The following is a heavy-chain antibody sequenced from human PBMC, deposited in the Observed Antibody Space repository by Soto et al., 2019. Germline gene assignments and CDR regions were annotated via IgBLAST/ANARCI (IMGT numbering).Heavy chain of an antibody. CDR2: INPKSGGT. J-gene: IGHJ6*02. Sequence: ASVKVSCKASGYSFTDYHIHWVRQAPGQGLEWLGRINPKSGGTSTAQKFQGWVTMTTDTSISTASMELTRLTSDDTAIYYCARGDSTDCANGVCSFFYNHDMDVWGQGTTVTVSS. V-gene: IGHV1-2*04. D-gene: IGHD2-8*01. CDR1: GYSFTDYH. CDR3: ARGDSTDCANGVCSFFYNHDMDV.